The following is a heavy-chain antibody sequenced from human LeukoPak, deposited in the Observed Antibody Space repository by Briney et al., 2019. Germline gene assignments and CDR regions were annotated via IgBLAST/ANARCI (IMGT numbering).Heavy chain of an antibody. J-gene: IGHJ4*02. V-gene: IGHV3-30*02. CDR3: ATEMIVVVIGPVG. Sequence: GGSLRLSCAASGFTFSSYGMHWVRQAPGKGLEWVAFIRYDGSNKYYADPVKGRFTISRDNSKNTLYLQMNSLRAEDTAVYYCATEMIVVVIGPVGWGQGTLVTVSS. CDR1: GFTFSSYG. D-gene: IGHD3-22*01. CDR2: IRYDGSNK.